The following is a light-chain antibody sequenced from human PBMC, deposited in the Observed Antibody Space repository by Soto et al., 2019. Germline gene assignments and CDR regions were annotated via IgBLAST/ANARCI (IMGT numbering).Light chain of an antibody. CDR2: GVS. J-gene: IGKJ2*01. Sequence: DIVLTQSLATLSVSPGDTVTLSCRASESLFGFLAWYQQKPGQAPRLLMYGVSTRATGIPARFSGGGSATDFTLTISSLQSEDSAFYFCQSYNDWPFASGLGTRLEI. CDR1: ESLFGF. V-gene: IGKV3-15*01. CDR3: QSYNDWPFA.